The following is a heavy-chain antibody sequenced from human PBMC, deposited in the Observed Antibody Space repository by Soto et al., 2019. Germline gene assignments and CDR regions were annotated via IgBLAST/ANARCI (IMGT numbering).Heavy chain of an antibody. Sequence: SVKVSWKAAGGTFSSDAISWGRQAPGQGLEWMGGIIPIFGTANYAQKFQGRVTITADESTSTAYMEPSSLRSEDTAVYYCARGRELPYYYGMDVWGQGTTVTVSS. CDR1: GGTFSSDA. V-gene: IGHV1-69*01. CDR2: IIPIFGTA. D-gene: IGHD1-26*01. CDR3: ARGRELPYYYGMDV. J-gene: IGHJ6*02.